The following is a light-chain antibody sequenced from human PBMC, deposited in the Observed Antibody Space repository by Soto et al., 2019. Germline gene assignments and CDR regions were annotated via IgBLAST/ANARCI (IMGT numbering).Light chain of an antibody. CDR1: QSVSSN. J-gene: IGKJ1*01. V-gene: IGKV3-15*01. CDR2: DAS. Sequence: EIVLTQSPATLSVSPGERATLSCRASQSVSSNLAWYQQKPGQAPRLLIYDASTRATGIPARFSGNGSGTEFTLTISSLQSEDFAVYFCQQYNNWPPWMFGQGTKVDIK. CDR3: QQYNNWPPWM.